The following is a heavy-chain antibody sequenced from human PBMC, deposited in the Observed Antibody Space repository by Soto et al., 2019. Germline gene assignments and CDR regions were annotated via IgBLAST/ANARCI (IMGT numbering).Heavy chain of an antibody. CDR2: ISGSGGST. J-gene: IGHJ4*02. Sequence: GGSLRRSCAASGFTFSSYAMSWVRQAPGKGLEWVSAISGSGGSTYYADSVKGRFTISRDNSKNTLYLQMNSLGAEDTAVYYCAKDIRSGWYHYFDYWGQGTLVTVSS. CDR1: GFTFSSYA. CDR3: AKDIRSGWYHYFDY. V-gene: IGHV3-23*01. D-gene: IGHD6-19*01.